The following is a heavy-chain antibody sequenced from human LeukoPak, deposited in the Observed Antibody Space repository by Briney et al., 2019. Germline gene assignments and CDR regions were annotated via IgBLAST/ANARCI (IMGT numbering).Heavy chain of an antibody. Sequence: GGSLRLSCAASGFTLGSNAMSWVRQAPGKGLEWVSAISGSGGSTYYADSVKGRFTISRDNSKNTLYLQMNSLRAEDTAVYYCAKDLGRGDILTGYYSDYWGQGTLVTVSS. CDR3: AKDLGRGDILTGYYSDY. CDR1: GFTLGSNA. D-gene: IGHD3-9*01. J-gene: IGHJ4*02. V-gene: IGHV3-23*01. CDR2: ISGSGGST.